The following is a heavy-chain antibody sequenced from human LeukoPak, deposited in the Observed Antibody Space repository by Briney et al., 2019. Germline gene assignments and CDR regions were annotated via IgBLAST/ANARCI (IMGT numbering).Heavy chain of an antibody. V-gene: IGHV1-2*04. Sequence: GASVKVSCKASGYTFTSYGISWVRQAPGQGLEWMGWINPNSGGTNYARKFQGWVTMTRDTSISTAYMELSRLRSDDTAVYYCAREGDRPLGSSWYGGNWFDPWGQGTLVTVSS. CDR1: GYTFTSYG. CDR3: AREGDRPLGSSWYGGNWFDP. D-gene: IGHD6-13*01. CDR2: INPNSGGT. J-gene: IGHJ5*02.